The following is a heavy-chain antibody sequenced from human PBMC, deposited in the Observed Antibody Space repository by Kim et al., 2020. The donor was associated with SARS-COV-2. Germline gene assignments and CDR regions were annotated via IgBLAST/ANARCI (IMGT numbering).Heavy chain of an antibody. Sequence: STSYAQRDPGRVTMTRDTSTSTVYLERSSLRSEDTAVYYCARGGGDGYNSWGQGTLVTVSS. CDR2: ST. V-gene: IGHV1-46*01. D-gene: IGHD5-12*01. CDR3: ARGGGDGYNS. J-gene: IGHJ4*02.